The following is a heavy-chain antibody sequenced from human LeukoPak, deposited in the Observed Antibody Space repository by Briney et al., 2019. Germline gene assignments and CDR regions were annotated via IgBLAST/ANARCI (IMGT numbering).Heavy chain of an antibody. J-gene: IGHJ6*03. CDR2: ISYDGSNK. Sequence: GGSLRLSCAASGFTFSGYAIHWVRQAPGKGLEWVAVISYDGSNKFYADSVKGRFTISRDNSNNTLYLQMNSLRAEDTAVYYCATERAGERPRPLLSYYYMDVWGKGTTVTISS. CDR3: ATERAGERPRPLLSYYYMDV. CDR1: GFTFSGYA. D-gene: IGHD3-16*01. V-gene: IGHV3-30*04.